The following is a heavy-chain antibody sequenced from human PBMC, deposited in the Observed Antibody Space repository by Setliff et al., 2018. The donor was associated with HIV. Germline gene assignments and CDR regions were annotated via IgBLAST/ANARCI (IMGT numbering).Heavy chain of an antibody. CDR1: NGSISSGTFY. CDR3: SRDFKRYNSPCRFDP. D-gene: IGHD6-13*01. J-gene: IGHJ5*02. CDR2: ISTSGST. Sequence: SETLSLTCTVSNGSISSGTFYWNWIRQPAGKGLEWIGRISTSGSTNYNPSLKSRVTISVDKSQNQFSLKLSSATAADTAVYYCSRDFKRYNSPCRFDPWGQGTLVTVSS. V-gene: IGHV4-61*02.